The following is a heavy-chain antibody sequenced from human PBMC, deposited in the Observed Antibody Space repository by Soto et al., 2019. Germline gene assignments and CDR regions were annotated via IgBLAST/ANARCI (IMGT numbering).Heavy chain of an antibody. CDR2: IWYDGSNK. D-gene: IGHD4-17*01. CDR3: ARDYGDYDFDY. Sequence: QVQLVESGGGVVQPGRSLRLSCAASGFTFSSYGMHWVRQAPGKGLEWVAVIWYDGSNKYYADSVKGRFIISRDNSKNTLYLQMNSLRAEDTAVYYCARDYGDYDFDYWGQGTLVTVSS. CDR1: GFTFSSYG. V-gene: IGHV3-33*01. J-gene: IGHJ4*02.